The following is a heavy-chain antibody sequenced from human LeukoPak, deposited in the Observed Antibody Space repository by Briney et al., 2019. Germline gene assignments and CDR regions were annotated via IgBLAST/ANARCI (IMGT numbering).Heavy chain of an antibody. Sequence: GSLRLSCAASGFTFSSYAMSWVRQAPGKGLEWVSAISGSGGSTYYADSVKGRFTISRDNSKNTLYLQMNSLRVEDTAFYFCAKRNYGYQDYWGQGTLVTVSS. V-gene: IGHV3-23*01. CDR3: AKRNYGYQDY. D-gene: IGHD4-11*01. J-gene: IGHJ4*02. CDR1: GFTFSSYA. CDR2: ISGSGGST.